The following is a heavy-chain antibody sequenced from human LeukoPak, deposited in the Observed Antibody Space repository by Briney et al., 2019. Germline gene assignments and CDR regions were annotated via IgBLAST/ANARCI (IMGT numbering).Heavy chain of an antibody. Sequence: PSETLSLTCTVSGGSISSYYWSRIRQPPGKGLEWIGYIYYSGSTNYNPSLKSRVTISVDTSKNQFSLKLRSVTAADTAVYYCAGYSGYDSVFDYWSQGTLVTVSS. V-gene: IGHV4-59*01. CDR1: GGSISSYY. CDR2: IYYSGST. CDR3: AGYSGYDSVFDY. J-gene: IGHJ4*02. D-gene: IGHD5-12*01.